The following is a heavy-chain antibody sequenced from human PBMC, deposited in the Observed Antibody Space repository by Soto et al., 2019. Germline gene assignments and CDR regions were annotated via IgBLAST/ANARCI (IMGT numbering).Heavy chain of an antibody. CDR1: GFTFSSYG. CDR2: IWYDGSNK. D-gene: IGHD2-2*02. Sequence: GGSLSLSCAASGFTFSSYGMHWVRQAPGKGLEWVAVIWYDGSNKYYADSVKGRFTISRDNSKNTLYLQMNSLRAEDTAVYYCARDPTLAIRYYFDYWGQGTLVTVSS. CDR3: ARDPTLAIRYYFDY. V-gene: IGHV3-33*01. J-gene: IGHJ4*02.